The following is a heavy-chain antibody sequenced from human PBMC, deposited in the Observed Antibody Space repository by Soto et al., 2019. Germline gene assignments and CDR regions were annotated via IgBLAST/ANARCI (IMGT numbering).Heavy chain of an antibody. D-gene: IGHD6-19*01. CDR1: GYTFTGYY. Sequence: ASVKVSCKASGYTFTGYYMHWLRQAAGQGLEWMGWINPNSGGTNYAQKFQGRVTVTRDTSISTAYMELSRLRSDDTAVYYCASSPQSSGWSRFDYWGQGTLVTVSS. V-gene: IGHV1-2*02. CDR2: INPNSGGT. CDR3: ASSPQSSGWSRFDY. J-gene: IGHJ4*02.